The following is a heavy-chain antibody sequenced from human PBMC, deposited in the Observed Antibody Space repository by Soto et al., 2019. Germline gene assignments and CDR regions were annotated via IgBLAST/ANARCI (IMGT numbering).Heavy chain of an antibody. Sequence: GGSLRLSCAASGFTFSSYWMHWVRQAPGKGLVWVSRINSDGSSTSYADSVKGRFTISRDNAKNTLYLQMNSLRAEDTAVYYRARAGSYYSYYYYYGMDVWGQGTTVTVSS. J-gene: IGHJ6*02. CDR3: ARAGSYYSYYYYYGMDV. D-gene: IGHD1-26*01. CDR2: INSDGSST. V-gene: IGHV3-74*01. CDR1: GFTFSSYW.